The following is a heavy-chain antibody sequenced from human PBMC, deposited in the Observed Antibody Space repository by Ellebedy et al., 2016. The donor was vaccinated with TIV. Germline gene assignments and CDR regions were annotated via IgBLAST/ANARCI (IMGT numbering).Heavy chain of an antibody. CDR1: GGSISSGGYS. J-gene: IGHJ4*02. Sequence: SETLSLXXAVSGGSISSGGYSWSWIRQPPGKGLEWIGYIYHSGSTYYNPSLKSRVTISVDRSKNQFSLKLSSVTAADTAAYYCARVGTTGFDYWGQGTLVTVSS. D-gene: IGHD4-17*01. CDR3: ARVGTTGFDY. V-gene: IGHV4-30-2*01. CDR2: IYHSGST.